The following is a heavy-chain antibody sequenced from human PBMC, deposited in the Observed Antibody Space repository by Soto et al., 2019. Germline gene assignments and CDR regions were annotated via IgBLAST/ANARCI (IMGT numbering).Heavy chain of an antibody. Sequence: SSETLSLTCAVSGYSINSDYYWGWIRQPPGKGLEWIGGVDHSGRTYYSPSLRSRLTIFIDTSKNQFSLRLTSVTAADTAMYFCAKKGYYPSGKINLFDSWGPGTLVTVSS. CDR3: AKKGYYPSGKINLFDS. CDR1: GYSINSDYY. J-gene: IGHJ4*02. CDR2: VDHSGRT. D-gene: IGHD3-10*01. V-gene: IGHV4-38-2*01.